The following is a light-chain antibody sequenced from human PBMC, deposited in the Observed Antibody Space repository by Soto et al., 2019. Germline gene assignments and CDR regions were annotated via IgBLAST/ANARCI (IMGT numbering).Light chain of an antibody. CDR1: QSVSSN. CDR3: QQCKNWFSIT. J-gene: IGKJ5*01. CDR2: GAS. V-gene: IGKV3-15*01. Sequence: EIVMTQSPATLSVSPGERATLSCRASQSVSSNLAWYQQKPGQAPRLLIYGASTRATGIPARFSGSGSGTEFTLTISSLQSEDFAVYYCQQCKNWFSITFGQGTRLEIK.